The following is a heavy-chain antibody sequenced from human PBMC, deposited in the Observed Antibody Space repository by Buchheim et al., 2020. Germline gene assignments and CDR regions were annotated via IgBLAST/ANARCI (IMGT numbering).Heavy chain of an antibody. CDR2: IRYDGSNK. CDR1: VXTFSIFR. J-gene: IGHJ6*02. V-gene: IGHV3-30*02. D-gene: IGHD4-17*01. CDR3: AKGGTVTTPYYYYGMDV. Sequence: QVQLXVSGGGVVQPGRSLRLSCAASVXTFSIFRLHWVRQAPGKGLEWVAFIRYDGSNKYYADSVKGRFTISRDNSKNTLYLQKNSLRAEDTAVYYCAKGGTVTTPYYYYGMDVWGQGTT.